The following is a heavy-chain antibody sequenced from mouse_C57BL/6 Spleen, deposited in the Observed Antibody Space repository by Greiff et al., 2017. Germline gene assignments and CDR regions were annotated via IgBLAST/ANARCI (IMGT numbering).Heavy chain of an antibody. J-gene: IGHJ3*01. CDR2: INPNNGGT. D-gene: IGHD2-1*01. V-gene: IGHV1-26*01. CDR3: AYYGNSAGFAY. CDR1: GYTFTDYY. Sequence: EVQLQQSGPELVKPGASVKISCKASGYTFTDYYMNWVKQSHGKSLEWIGDINPNNGGTSYNQKFKGKATLTVAKSSSTAYMELRSLTSEDSAVYYCAYYGNSAGFAYWGQGTLVTVSA.